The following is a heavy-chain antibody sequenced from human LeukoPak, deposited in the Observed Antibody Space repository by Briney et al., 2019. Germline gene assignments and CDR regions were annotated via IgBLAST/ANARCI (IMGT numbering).Heavy chain of an antibody. D-gene: IGHD3-10*01. J-gene: IGHJ4*02. CDR3: ARGTQSPVSGYFDF. Sequence: GGSLRLSCAASGFTFSSYDINWVRQAPGKGLEWVSYISGSGNKIKYADSVKGRFTISRDNAKNSLYLQMNSLRAEDTAVYYCARGTQSPVSGYFDFWGQGTLVTVSS. CDR1: GFTFSSYD. CDR2: ISGSGNKI. V-gene: IGHV3-48*03.